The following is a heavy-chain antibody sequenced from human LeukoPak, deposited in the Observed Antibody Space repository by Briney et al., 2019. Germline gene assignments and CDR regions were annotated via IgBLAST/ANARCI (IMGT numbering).Heavy chain of an antibody. V-gene: IGHV1-69*05. CDR1: GGTFSSYA. Sequence: ASVKVSCKASGGTFSSYAISWVRQAPGQGLEWMGGIIPIFGTAKYAQKFQGRVTITTDESTSTAYMELSSLRSEDTAVYYYARERKWGSSWQKYWYFDLWGRGTLVTVSS. CDR3: ARERKWGSSWQKYWYFDL. D-gene: IGHD6-13*01. CDR2: IIPIFGTA. J-gene: IGHJ2*01.